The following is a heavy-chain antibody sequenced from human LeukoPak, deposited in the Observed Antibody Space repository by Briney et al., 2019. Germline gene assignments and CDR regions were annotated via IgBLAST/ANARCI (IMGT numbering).Heavy chain of an antibody. Sequence: PSETLSLTCTVSGGSISSSSYYWGWIRQPPGKGLEWIGRIYTSGSTNYNPSLKSRVTMSVDTSKNQFSLKLSSVTAADTAVYYCARDQDGDYSDAFDIWGQGTMVTVSS. CDR1: GGSISSSSYY. J-gene: IGHJ3*02. CDR2: IYTSGST. V-gene: IGHV4-39*07. D-gene: IGHD4-17*01. CDR3: ARDQDGDYSDAFDI.